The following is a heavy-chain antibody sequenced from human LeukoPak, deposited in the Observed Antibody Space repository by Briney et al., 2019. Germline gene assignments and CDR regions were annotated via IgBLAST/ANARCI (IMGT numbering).Heavy chain of an antibody. J-gene: IGHJ4*02. D-gene: IGHD3-10*01. CDR3: FRGDGDY. CDR2: INHSGST. CDR1: GGSFSGYH. Sequence: SETLSLTCAVYGGSFSGYHWSWIRQPPGKGLEWIGEINHSGSTNYNPSLKSRVTISVDTSKNQFSLKLSSVTAADTAVYYCFRGDGDYWGQGTLVTVSS. V-gene: IGHV4-34*01.